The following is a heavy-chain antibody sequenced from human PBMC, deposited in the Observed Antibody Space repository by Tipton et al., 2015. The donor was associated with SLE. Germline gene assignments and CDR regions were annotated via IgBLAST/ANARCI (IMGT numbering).Heavy chain of an antibody. Sequence: TLSLTCTVSGGSIISGSYYWSWILQPAGKGLEWIGRIYTSGSTNYNPSLTNGVTISIDTSKNQFSLRLNSVTVADTAVYYCAREYGSLEWLPDGFDIWGQGTMVTVSS. V-gene: IGHV4-61*02. CDR2: IYTSGST. D-gene: IGHD3-3*01. CDR3: AREYGSLEWLPDGFDI. J-gene: IGHJ3*02. CDR1: GGSIISGSYY.